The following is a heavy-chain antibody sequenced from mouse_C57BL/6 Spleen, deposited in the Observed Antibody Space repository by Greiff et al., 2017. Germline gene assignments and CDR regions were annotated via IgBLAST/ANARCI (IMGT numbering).Heavy chain of an antibody. CDR2: INYDGSST. Sequence: EVNVVESEGGLVQPGSSMKLSCTASGFTFSDYYMAWVRQVPEKGLEWVANINYDGSSTYYLDSLKSRFIISRDNAKNILYLQLSSLKSEDTATYYCARADDYDGDFDYWGQGTTLTVSS. CDR1: GFTFSDYY. CDR3: ARADDYDGDFDY. D-gene: IGHD2-4*01. J-gene: IGHJ2*01. V-gene: IGHV5-16*01.